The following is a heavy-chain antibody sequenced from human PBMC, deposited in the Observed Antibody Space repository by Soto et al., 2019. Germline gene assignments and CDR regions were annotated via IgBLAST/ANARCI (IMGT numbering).Heavy chain of an antibody. CDR2: ISSSSSTI. CDR3: ARWGYDISFLEYFQH. Sequence: GGSLRLSCAASGFTFSSYSMNWVRQAPGKGLEWVSYISSSSSTIYYADSVKGRFTISRDNAKNSLYLQMNSLRAEDTAVYYCARWGYDISFLEYFQHWGQGTLVTVSS. CDR1: GFTFSSYS. J-gene: IGHJ1*01. V-gene: IGHV3-48*01. D-gene: IGHD3-9*01.